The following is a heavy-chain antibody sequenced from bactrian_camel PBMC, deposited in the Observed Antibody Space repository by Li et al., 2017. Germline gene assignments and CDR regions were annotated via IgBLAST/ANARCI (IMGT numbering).Heavy chain of an antibody. V-gene: IGHV3S40*01. CDR3: AAGSWWHQSNY. CDR1: GSTLHASE. CDR2: INRGGGST. Sequence: VQLVESGGGSVKAGEALTLSCTASGSTLHASEMGWYRQAPGKGLEWVSAINRGGGSTYYADSVKGRFTISRDNAKNTLYLQMNSLKPEDTAMYYCAAGSWWHQSNYWGQGTQVTVS. J-gene: IGHJ4*01. D-gene: IGHD7*01.